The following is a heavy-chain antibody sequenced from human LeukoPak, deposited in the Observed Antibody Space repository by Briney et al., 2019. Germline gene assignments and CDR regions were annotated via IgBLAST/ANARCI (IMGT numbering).Heavy chain of an antibody. CDR1: GYTLTELS. Sequence: ASVKVSCKVSGYTLTELSMHWVRQAPGKGLEWMGGFDPEDGETIYAQKFQGRVTMTRDMSTSTVYMELSSLRSEDTAVYYCARGQTVVTPLSWFDYWGQGTLVTVSS. V-gene: IGHV1-24*01. J-gene: IGHJ4*02. D-gene: IGHD4-23*01. CDR2: FDPEDGET. CDR3: ARGQTVVTPLSWFDY.